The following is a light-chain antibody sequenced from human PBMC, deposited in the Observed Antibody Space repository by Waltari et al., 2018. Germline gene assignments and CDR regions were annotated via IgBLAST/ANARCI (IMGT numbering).Light chain of an antibody. CDR3: VLYMGSGIWV. V-gene: IGLV8-61*01. Sequence: QTVVTQEPSFSVSPGGTVTLTCGLSSGSVSTSSYPIGYQQTPGQAPRTLIYRTNPRSSGVHDRFSGSILGNKAALTITGAQADDESDYYCVLYMGSGIWVFGGGTKLTVL. J-gene: IGLJ3*02. CDR2: RTN. CDR1: SGSVSTSSY.